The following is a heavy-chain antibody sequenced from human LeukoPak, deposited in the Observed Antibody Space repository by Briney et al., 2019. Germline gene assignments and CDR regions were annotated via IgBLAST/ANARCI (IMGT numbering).Heavy chain of an antibody. V-gene: IGHV3-30-3*01. CDR2: ISDDGSNK. D-gene: IGHD1-26*01. CDR3: ARGPGGSYPMSYFQH. J-gene: IGHJ1*01. Sequence: GGSLRLSCAASGFTFSSYAMHWVRQAPGKGLEGGAVISDDGSNKYYADSVKGGFTISRENSKNTLYLQMNSLRAEDTAVYYCARGPGGSYPMSYFQHWGQGTLVTVSS. CDR1: GFTFSSYA.